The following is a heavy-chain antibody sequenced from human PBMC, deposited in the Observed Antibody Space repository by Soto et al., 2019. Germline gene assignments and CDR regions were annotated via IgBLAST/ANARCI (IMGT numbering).Heavy chain of an antibody. Sequence: EMQLLESGGGLIQPGGSLRLSCAASGFTFSNCAMSWVRQAPGKGLEWVSGLSGSGGSTYYADSVKGRFTISRDNSKNTLYLQMNSLRAEDTAVYYCAKVNYDFWSGHYDYWGQGSLVTVSS. D-gene: IGHD3-3*01. CDR1: GFTFSNCA. CDR3: AKVNYDFWSGHYDY. CDR2: LSGSGGST. V-gene: IGHV3-23*01. J-gene: IGHJ4*02.